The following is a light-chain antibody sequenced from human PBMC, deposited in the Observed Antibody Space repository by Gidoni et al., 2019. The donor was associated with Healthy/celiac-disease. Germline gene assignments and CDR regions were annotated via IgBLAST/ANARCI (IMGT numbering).Light chain of an antibody. CDR3: QQYYSFPRA. CDR2: AAS. Sequence: VIWMTQSPSLLSASTGDRVTISCLMSQGISSYLAWYQQKPGKAPELLIYAASTLQSGVPSRFSGSGSGTDFTLTISCLQSEDFATYYCQQYYSFPRAFGPGTKVDIK. CDR1: QGISSY. V-gene: IGKV1D-8*01. J-gene: IGKJ3*01.